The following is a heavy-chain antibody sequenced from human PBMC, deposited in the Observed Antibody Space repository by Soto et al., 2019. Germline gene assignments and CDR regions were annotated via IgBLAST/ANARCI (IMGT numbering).Heavy chain of an antibody. J-gene: IGHJ6*02. CDR3: ARDEYGGYDRYYYYYGMDV. D-gene: IGHD4-17*01. Sequence: GSLRLSCAASGFTFSSYSMNWVRQAPGKGLEWVSSISSSSSYIYYADSVKGRFTISRDNAKNSLYLQMNSLRAEDTAVYYCARDEYGGYDRYYYYYGMDVWGQGTTVTVSS. CDR2: ISSSSSYI. CDR1: GFTFSSYS. V-gene: IGHV3-21*01.